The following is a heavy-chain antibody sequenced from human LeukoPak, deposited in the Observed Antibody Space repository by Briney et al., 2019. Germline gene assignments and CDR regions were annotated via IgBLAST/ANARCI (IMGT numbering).Heavy chain of an antibody. CDR3: ARVTGIWYFDL. Sequence: SETLSLTCTVSGYSISSGYYWGWIGQPPGKGLEWIANIYHGGATYYNPSLKSRVIILVDTSKNQFSLKLSSVTASDTAVYYCARVTGIWYFDLWGRGTLVTVSS. V-gene: IGHV4-38-2*02. J-gene: IGHJ2*01. CDR2: IYHGGAT. CDR1: GYSISSGYY. D-gene: IGHD7-27*01.